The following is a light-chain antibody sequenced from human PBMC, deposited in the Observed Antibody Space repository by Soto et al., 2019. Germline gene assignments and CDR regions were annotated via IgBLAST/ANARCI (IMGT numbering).Light chain of an antibody. CDR1: QSVSSN. CDR2: GAS. V-gene: IGKV3-15*01. Sequence: EIVMTQSPATLSVSPGERATLSCRASQSVSSNLAWYQQKPGRAPRLLIYGASTRATGIPARCSGSGSGTEVTLTISSLQSEDFAVYYCQQYNNWPPWTFGQGTKV. J-gene: IGKJ1*01. CDR3: QQYNNWPPWT.